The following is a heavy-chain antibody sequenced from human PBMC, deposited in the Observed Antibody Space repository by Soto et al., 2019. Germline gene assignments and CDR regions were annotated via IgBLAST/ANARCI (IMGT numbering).Heavy chain of an antibody. CDR1: GFPFSIYS. CDR2: ITSDTNTI. D-gene: IGHD6-19*01. Sequence: GGSLRLSCAASGFPFSIYSMNWVRQAPGKGLEWFSYITSDTNTIKYTDSVKGRFTISRDNAKSSLFLQMNSLREEDTAVYFCARSVEGHFDFWGQGT. J-gene: IGHJ4*02. CDR3: ARSVEGHFDF. V-gene: IGHV3-48*02.